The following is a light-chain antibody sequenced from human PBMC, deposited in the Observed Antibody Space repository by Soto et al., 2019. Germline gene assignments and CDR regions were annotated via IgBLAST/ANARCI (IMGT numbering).Light chain of an antibody. CDR2: YDS. Sequence: SYELTQPPSVSLAPGKPARITCGGNNIGSKSVHWYQQKPGQAPVLVIYYDSDRPSGIPERFSGSNSGNTATLTISRVEAGDEADYYCQVWDSSSDHREVFGGGTKLTVL. V-gene: IGLV3-21*04. CDR3: QVWDSSSDHREV. CDR1: NIGSKS. J-gene: IGLJ2*01.